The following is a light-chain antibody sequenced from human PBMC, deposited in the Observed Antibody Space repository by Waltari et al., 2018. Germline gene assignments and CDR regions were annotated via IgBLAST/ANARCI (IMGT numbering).Light chain of an antibody. V-gene: IGKV3-15*01. CDR3: QQYNNWPYT. J-gene: IGKJ2*01. CDR2: GAS. CDR1: QSVSSN. Sequence: EIVMTQSPATPSVSPGVRATLSCRASQSVSSNLAWYQQKPGQAPRLLIYGASTRATGIPARFSGSGSGTEFTLTISSLQSEDFAVYYCQQYNNWPYTFGQGTKLEIK.